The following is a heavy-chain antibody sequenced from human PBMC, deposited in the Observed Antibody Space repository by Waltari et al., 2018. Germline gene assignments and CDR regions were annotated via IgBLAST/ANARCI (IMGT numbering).Heavy chain of an antibody. CDR2: MNPNNNYP. J-gene: IGHJ4*02. V-gene: IGHV1-2*06. CDR3: VTQRPWEDY. CDR1: GYTFTDSY. D-gene: IGHD1-26*01. Sequence: QVQLVQSGAEVRKPGASVKVSCKTSGYTFTDSYIHWVRQAPGQGLEWMGRMNPNNNYPIYEPKFQGRVTMTRDTSITTAYMELSSLTSDDTALYYCVTQRPWEDYWGQGTRVTVSP.